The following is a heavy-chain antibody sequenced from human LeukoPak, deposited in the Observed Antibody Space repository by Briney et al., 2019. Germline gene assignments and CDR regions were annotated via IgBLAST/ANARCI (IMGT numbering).Heavy chain of an antibody. J-gene: IGHJ4*02. Sequence: VGSLRLSCAASGFTFTSYWMHWVRQAPGKGLVWVSRIKTDGSFSNYADSVEGRFSISRDNAKSTLYLQMNGLRAEDTAVYYCVRDPGDYWGQGTLVTVSS. CDR3: VRDPGDY. CDR2: IKTDGSFS. D-gene: IGHD7-27*01. CDR1: GFTFTSYW. V-gene: IGHV3-74*01.